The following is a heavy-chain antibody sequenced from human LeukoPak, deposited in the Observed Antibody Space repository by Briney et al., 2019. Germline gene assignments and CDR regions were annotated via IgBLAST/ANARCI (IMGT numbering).Heavy chain of an antibody. Sequence: QPGRSLRLSCAASGFTFDDYAMHWVRQAPGKGLEWVSGISWNSGSIGYADSVKGRFTISRDNSKNTLYLQMNSLRAEDTAVYYCGKGRLASYFYGSGILFDYWGQGTLVTVSS. CDR3: GKGRLASYFYGSGILFDY. CDR1: GFTFDDYA. CDR2: ISWNSGSI. D-gene: IGHD3-10*01. J-gene: IGHJ4*02. V-gene: IGHV3-9*01.